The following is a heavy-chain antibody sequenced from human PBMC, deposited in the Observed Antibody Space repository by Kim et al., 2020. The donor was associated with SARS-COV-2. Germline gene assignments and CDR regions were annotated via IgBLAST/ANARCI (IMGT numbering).Heavy chain of an antibody. D-gene: IGHD3-10*01. J-gene: IGHJ4*02. V-gene: IGHV3-43*01. CDR3: AKDAGSGTYFDS. Sequence: YHADSVKGRFTISRDNSKNSLYLQLNSLRSEDTALYYCAKDAGSGTYFDSWGQGTLVTVSS.